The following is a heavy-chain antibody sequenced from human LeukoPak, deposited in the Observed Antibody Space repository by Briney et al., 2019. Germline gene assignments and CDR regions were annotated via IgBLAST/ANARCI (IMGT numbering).Heavy chain of an antibody. Sequence: PGGSLRLSCASSGFTFDAYAMHWVRQAQGEGLEGVSGISWNGGGMGYAVSVKGRFTISRDNAKNSLYLQMNSLRDEDTALYYCAKDITGGRSSPYFDSWGQGTLVTASS. J-gene: IGHJ4*02. CDR3: AKDITGGRSSPYFDS. CDR1: GFTFDAYA. V-gene: IGHV3-9*01. CDR2: ISWNGGGM. D-gene: IGHD6-6*01.